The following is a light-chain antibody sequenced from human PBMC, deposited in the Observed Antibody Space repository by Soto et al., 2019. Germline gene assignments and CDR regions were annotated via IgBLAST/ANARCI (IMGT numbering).Light chain of an antibody. V-gene: IGKV1-5*01. Sequence: DIQLTQSPSTLSASAGDRVTLSCRSSQSISVWLALYQQKAGKAPNLLIYRASTRDTGVPARFSGSGSGTEFTLTISGLQPGDSATYYCQQYNSYSPTFGQGTKVDIK. CDR1: QSISVW. CDR2: RAS. CDR3: QQYNSYSPT. J-gene: IGKJ1*01.